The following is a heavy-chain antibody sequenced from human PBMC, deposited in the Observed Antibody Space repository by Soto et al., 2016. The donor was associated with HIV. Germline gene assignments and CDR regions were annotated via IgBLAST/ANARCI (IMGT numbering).Heavy chain of an antibody. CDR2: INPNSGGT. V-gene: IGHV1-2*02. CDR1: GYTFTGYY. Sequence: QVQLVQSGAEVKKPGASVKVSCKASGYTFTGYYMHWVRQAPGQGLEWMGWINPNSGGTNYAQKFQGRVTMTRDTSISTAYMELSRLRSDDTAVYYCARASIYYYDSSGPEDAFDIWGQGTMVTVSS. CDR3: ARASIYYYDSSGPEDAFDI. J-gene: IGHJ3*02. D-gene: IGHD3-22*01.